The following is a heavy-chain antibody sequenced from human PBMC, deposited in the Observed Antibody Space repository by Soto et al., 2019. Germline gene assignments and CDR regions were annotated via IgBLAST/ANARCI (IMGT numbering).Heavy chain of an antibody. CDR1: GFTFRSYG. J-gene: IGHJ5*02. V-gene: IGHV3-30*18. D-gene: IGHD4-17*01. Sequence: ESGGGVVQPGRSLRLSCEASGFTFRSYGMHWVRQAPGKGLEWVAVISYDGSNKYYADSVKGRFTISRDNSKNTLYLQMNSLRAEDTAVYYCAKEVTTGWFDPWGQGTLVTVSS. CDR2: ISYDGSNK. CDR3: AKEVTTGWFDP.